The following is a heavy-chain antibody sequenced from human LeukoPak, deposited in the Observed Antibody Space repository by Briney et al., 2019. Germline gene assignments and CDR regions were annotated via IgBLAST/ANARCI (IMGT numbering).Heavy chain of an antibody. CDR1: GYTFTGFY. V-gene: IGHV1-2*02. D-gene: IGHD3-10*01. J-gene: IGHJ4*02. CDR2: INPKSGGT. Sequence: ASVKVSCKASGYTFTGFYLHWVRQAPGQGLEWMGWINPKSGGTNYAQKFQGRVTMTRYTSINTAYMELSSLRSDDTAIYYCAREEVSVISDTCCSGLGYWGQGTLVTVSS. CDR3: AREEVSVISDTCCSGLGY.